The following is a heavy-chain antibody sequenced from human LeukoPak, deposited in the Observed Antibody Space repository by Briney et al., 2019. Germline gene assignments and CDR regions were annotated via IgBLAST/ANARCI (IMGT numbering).Heavy chain of an antibody. CDR3: AGPGAGDLDY. Sequence: SETLSLTCAIYGGSFGGYYWSWIRQPPGKGLEWIGEINHSGSTNYNPSLKCRVTISVDTSKNHFSLKLSSVTAADTAVYYCAGPGAGDLDYWGQGTLVTVSS. D-gene: IGHD3-10*01. J-gene: IGHJ4*02. CDR2: INHSGST. V-gene: IGHV4-34*01. CDR1: GGSFGGYY.